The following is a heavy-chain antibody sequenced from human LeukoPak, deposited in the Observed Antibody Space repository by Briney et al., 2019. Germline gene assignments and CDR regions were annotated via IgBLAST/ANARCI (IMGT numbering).Heavy chain of an antibody. J-gene: IGHJ5*02. CDR1: GYTFTCYH. CDR2: INPNSGGT. Sequence: ASVKVSCKASGYTFTCYHMHWVRQAPGQGLEWMGWINPNSGGTNYAQKFQGRVTMTRDTSISTAYMELSRLRSDDTAVYYCARGAAGVYTVTTSWFDPWGQGTLVTVSS. V-gene: IGHV1-2*02. D-gene: IGHD4-17*01. CDR3: ARGAAGVYTVTTSWFDP.